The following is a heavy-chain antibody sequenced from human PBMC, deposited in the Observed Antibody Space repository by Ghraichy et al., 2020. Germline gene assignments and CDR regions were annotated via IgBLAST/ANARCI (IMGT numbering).Heavy chain of an antibody. J-gene: IGHJ6*02. CDR3: ARGQWLVPYGMDV. D-gene: IGHD6-19*01. V-gene: IGHV4-59*01. CDR1: GGSISSYS. Sequence: SETLSLTCTVSGGSISSYSWNWIRQPPGKGLEWIGYIYYSGGTKYNPSLKSRVTISVDTSKNQFSLRLSSVTAADTAVYYCARGQWLVPYGMDVWGQGTTVTVSS. CDR2: IYYSGGT.